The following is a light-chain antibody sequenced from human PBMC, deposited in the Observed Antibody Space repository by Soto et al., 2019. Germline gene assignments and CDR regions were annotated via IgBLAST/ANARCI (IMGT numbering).Light chain of an antibody. CDR2: EVS. Sequence: QSVLTQPPSASGSPGQSVTISCTGTSSDVGGYNYVSWYQQHPGKAPKLMIYEVSKRPSGVPDRFSGSKSGNTASPTVSGLQAEDAADYYCSSYAGGVVFGGVTKLTVL. CDR1: SSDVGGYNY. V-gene: IGLV2-8*01. CDR3: SSYAGGVV. J-gene: IGLJ2*01.